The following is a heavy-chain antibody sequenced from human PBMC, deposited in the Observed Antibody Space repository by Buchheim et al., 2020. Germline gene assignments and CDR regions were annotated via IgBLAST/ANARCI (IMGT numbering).Heavy chain of an antibody. CDR3: VMGGYEFAN. V-gene: IGHV4-59*01. CDR2: IYYGGST. CDR1: GVSIYSSY. J-gene: IGHJ4*02. Sequence: QVQLQESGPGLVKPSETLSLTCTVSGVSIYSSYWTWIRQPLGKGLEWIGNIYYGGSTNYNLSLKGRVTMSIDTSKNQFSLRMTSVTAADTAVYYCVMGGYEFANWGQGT. D-gene: IGHD5-12*01.